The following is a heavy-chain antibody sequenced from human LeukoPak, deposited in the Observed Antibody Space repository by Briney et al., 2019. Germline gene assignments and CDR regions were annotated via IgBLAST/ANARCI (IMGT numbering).Heavy chain of an antibody. D-gene: IGHD6-6*01. CDR1: GFTFSDYY. V-gene: IGHV3-11*04. Sequence: GGSLRLSCAASGFTFSDYYMSWLRQAPGKGLEWVSYISSSGNSISYADSVKGRFTISRDNAKNSLYLQMNSLRAEDTAVYYCARADDSSSGYFDYWGQGTLVTVSS. CDR2: ISSSGNSI. J-gene: IGHJ4*02. CDR3: ARADDSSSGYFDY.